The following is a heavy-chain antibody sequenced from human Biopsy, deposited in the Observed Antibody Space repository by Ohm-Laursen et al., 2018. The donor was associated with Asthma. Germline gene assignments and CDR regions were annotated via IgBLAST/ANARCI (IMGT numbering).Heavy chain of an antibody. Sequence: PGTLSLTCTVSGGSMTPTSHYWDWIRQAPGKGLEWIGYISYGGKTSYNPSLKNRVTISRDTSKNQFSLRLTSVTAADTAVYFYARRITIFGVVQKDHGMDAWGQGTTVIVSS. CDR3: ARRITIFGVVQKDHGMDA. V-gene: IGHV4-39*01. CDR1: GGSMTPTSHY. J-gene: IGHJ6*02. CDR2: ISYGGKT. D-gene: IGHD3-3*01.